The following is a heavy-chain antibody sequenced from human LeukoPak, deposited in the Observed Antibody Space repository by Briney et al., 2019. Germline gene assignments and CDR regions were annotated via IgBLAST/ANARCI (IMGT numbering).Heavy chain of an antibody. CDR2: IRSKAYRGTT. Sequence: PGGSLRLSCTTSGFNFGDRAMTWVRQAPGKGLEWVGFIRSKAYRGTTEYAASVKGRFTISRDDSKCVVYLQMNSLKSEDTAVYHCSRGPIQLWVHNGVDVWGQGTTVTVSS. CDR3: SRGPIQLWVHNGVDV. D-gene: IGHD5-18*01. V-gene: IGHV3-49*04. CDR1: GFNFGDRA. J-gene: IGHJ6*02.